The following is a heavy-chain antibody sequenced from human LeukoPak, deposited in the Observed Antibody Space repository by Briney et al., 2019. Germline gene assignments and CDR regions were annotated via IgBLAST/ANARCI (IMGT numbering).Heavy chain of an antibody. D-gene: IGHD3-3*01. CDR1: GYTFTSYY. Sequence: ASVKVSCKASGYTFTSYYMHWVRQAPGQGLEWMGIMNPSGGSTSYAQKFQGRVTMTRDTSTSTVYMELSSLRSEDTAVYYCARDRITIFEVVIHDAFDIWGQGTMVTVSS. V-gene: IGHV1-46*01. CDR2: MNPSGGST. CDR3: ARDRITIFEVVIHDAFDI. J-gene: IGHJ3*02.